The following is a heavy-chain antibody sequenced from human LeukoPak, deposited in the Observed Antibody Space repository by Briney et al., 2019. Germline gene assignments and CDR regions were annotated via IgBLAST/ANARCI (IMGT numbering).Heavy chain of an antibody. CDR1: GFTFSNYY. CDR2: ISGSGGST. V-gene: IGHV3-23*01. Sequence: PGGSLRLSCAASGFTFSNYYMSWVRQAPGKGLEWVSAISGSGGSTYYAGSVKGRFTISRDNSKNTLYLQMNSLRAEDTAVYYCAKESTVRILTLNWFDPWGQGTLVTVSS. CDR3: AKESTVRILTLNWFDP. D-gene: IGHD3-9*01. J-gene: IGHJ5*02.